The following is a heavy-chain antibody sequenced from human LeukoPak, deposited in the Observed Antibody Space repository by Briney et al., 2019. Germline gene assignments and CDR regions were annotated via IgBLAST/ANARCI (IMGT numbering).Heavy chain of an antibody. CDR2: VYYDGST. V-gene: IGHV4-59*01. Sequence: SETLSLTCTVSGGSITGYYWSWIRQPPGKGPEWIGYVYYDGSTNYNPSLRSRVTISLDTSKNQFSLRLNSVTAADTAVYYCATVLSHGYSDSWGQGTLVTVSS. D-gene: IGHD5-18*01. CDR3: ATVLSHGYSDS. CDR1: GGSITGYY. J-gene: IGHJ4*02.